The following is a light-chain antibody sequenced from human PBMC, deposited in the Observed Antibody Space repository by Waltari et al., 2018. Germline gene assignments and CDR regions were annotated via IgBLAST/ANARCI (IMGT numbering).Light chain of an antibody. V-gene: IGKV2-28*01. CDR3: MQALQTPLT. CDR1: QSLLHSNGYNY. CDR2: LGS. J-gene: IGKJ4*01. Sequence: DIVMTQSQLYLPVTPGEPASISWRSSQSLLHSNGYNYLDWYLQKPGQSPPLLIYLGSNRASGVPDRFSGSGSGTDFTLKISRVEAEDVGVYYCMQALQTPLTFGGGTKVEIK.